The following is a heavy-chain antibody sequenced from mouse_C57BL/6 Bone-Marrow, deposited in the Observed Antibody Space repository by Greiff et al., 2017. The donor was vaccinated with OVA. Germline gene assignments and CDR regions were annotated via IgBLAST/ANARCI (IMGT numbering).Heavy chain of an antibody. CDR1: GYTFTDYY. D-gene: IGHD2-4*01. Sequence: VQLQQSGPVLVKPGASVKMSCKASGYTFTDYYMNWVKQSHGKSLEWIGVINPYNGGTSYNQKFKGKATLTVDKSSSTAYMELNSLTSEDSAVYYCARGNYYELAYWGQGTLVTVSA. J-gene: IGHJ3*01. CDR2: INPYNGGT. CDR3: ARGNYYELAY. V-gene: IGHV1-19*01.